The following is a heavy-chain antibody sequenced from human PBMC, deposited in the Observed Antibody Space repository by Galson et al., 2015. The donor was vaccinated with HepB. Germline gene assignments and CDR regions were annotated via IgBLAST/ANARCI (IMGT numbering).Heavy chain of an antibody. D-gene: IGHD3-3*01. V-gene: IGHV3-23*01. J-gene: IGHJ6*04. CDR3: ASSRYLGSGYNAGRDYFYYYGVDV. Sequence: SLRLSCAASGFTFSSYAMSWVRQAPGKGLEWVSAISGSGGSTYYADSVKGRFTISRDNSKNTLYLQMNSLRAEDTAVYYCASSRYLGSGYNAGRDYFYYYGVDVWGEEYTVTVCS. CDR1: GFTFSSYA. CDR2: ISGSGGST.